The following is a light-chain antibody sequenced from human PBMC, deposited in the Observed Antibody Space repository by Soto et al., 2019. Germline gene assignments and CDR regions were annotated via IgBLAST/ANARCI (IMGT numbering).Light chain of an antibody. CDR3: QQYERYPMT. CDR1: QSISSW. J-gene: IGKJ4*01. V-gene: IGKV1-5*03. Sequence: DSQMTQYPSTLSASVGDRVTITCRASQSISSWLAWYQQKPGKAPKLVISKASTLQSGVPPRFSGSGYGTEFTLTISSLQPDDFATYYCQQYERYPMTFGGGTKVEIK. CDR2: KAS.